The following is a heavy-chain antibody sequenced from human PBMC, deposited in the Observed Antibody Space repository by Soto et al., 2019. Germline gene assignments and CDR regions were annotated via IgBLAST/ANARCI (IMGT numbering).Heavy chain of an antibody. D-gene: IGHD3-16*01. CDR1: GFTFSSYA. J-gene: IGHJ6*03. V-gene: IGHV3-23*01. Sequence: GGSLRLSCAASGFTFSSYAMSWVRQAPGKGLEWVSAISGSGGSTYYADSVKGRFTISRDNSKNTLYLQMNSRRAEDTAVYYCAKRPLSPRGDYYYYYMDVWGKGTTVTVSS. CDR2: ISGSGGST. CDR3: AKRPLSPRGDYYYYYMDV.